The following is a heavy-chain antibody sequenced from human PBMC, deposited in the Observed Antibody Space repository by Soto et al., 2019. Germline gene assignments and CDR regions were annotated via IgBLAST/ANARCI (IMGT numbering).Heavy chain of an antibody. CDR3: ARGIDQGMDV. D-gene: IGHD3-22*01. V-gene: IGHV1-8*01. CDR1: GYTFTYYD. CDR2: MSPNRDNT. Sequence: QVQLVQSGAEVKKPGASVKVSCKASGYTFTYYDINWVRQATGQGPEWMGWMSPNRDNTGYAQKFQGRVTMTWNTSISTAYMEVSSLRSEDTAVYYCARGIDQGMDVWGQGTTVTVSS. J-gene: IGHJ6*02.